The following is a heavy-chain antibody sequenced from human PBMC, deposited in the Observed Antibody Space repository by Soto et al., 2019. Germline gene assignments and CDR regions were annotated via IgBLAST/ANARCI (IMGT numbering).Heavy chain of an antibody. CDR3: ARGGYCSSTSCWANYYYYYYMDV. D-gene: IGHD2-2*01. CDR2: INHSGST. CDR1: GGSFSGYY. Sequence: PSETLSLTCAVYGGSFSGYYWSWIRQPPGKGLEWIGEINHSGSTNYNPSLKSRVTISVDTSKNQFSLKLSSVTAADTAVYYCARGGYCSSTSCWANYYYYYYMDVWGKGTTVT. V-gene: IGHV4-34*01. J-gene: IGHJ6*03.